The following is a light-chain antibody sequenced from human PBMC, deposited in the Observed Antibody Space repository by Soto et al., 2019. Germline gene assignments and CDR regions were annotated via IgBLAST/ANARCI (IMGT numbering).Light chain of an antibody. CDR1: SSDVGSFNR. CDR2: EVS. Sequence: QSALTQPPSVSGSPGQSVTISCTGTSSDVGSFNRVSWYQQPPGTAPKLMIYEVSDRPSGVPDRFSGSKSGNTASLPISGLQAEDEADYYCSSYTNSSTWVFGGGTKLTVL. J-gene: IGLJ2*01. CDR3: SSYTNSSTWV. V-gene: IGLV2-18*02.